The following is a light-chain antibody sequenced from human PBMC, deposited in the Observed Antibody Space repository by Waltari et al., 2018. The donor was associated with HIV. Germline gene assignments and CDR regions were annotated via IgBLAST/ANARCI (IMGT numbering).Light chain of an antibody. V-gene: IGLV4-69*01. CDR2: INSYGSH. CDR1: SGHSNYA. Sequence: QLVVTQSPSASASLGASVKLTCTLTSGHSNYAIAWHHQQPEKGPRYLMKINSYGSHDKGDGIPDRFSGSSSGAERYLSISSLQSEDEADYYCQTWGTGIWVFGGGTKLTVL. CDR3: QTWGTGIWV. J-gene: IGLJ3*02.